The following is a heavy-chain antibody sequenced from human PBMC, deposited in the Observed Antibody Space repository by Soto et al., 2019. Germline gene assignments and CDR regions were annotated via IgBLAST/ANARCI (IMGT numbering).Heavy chain of an antibody. CDR2: ISGDSTSI. Sequence: EVQLLESGGDLVPPGGSLRLSCEASGFTFGNHSMNWVRHTPGKGPEWISFISGDSTSIQYADSVGGRFTISRDNAKNSLFLDMNILKDEDTAVYYCARGAHSGAWLIDFRGQGTLVTVSS. CDR3: ARGAHSGAWLIDF. CDR1: GFTFGNHS. V-gene: IGHV3-48*02. D-gene: IGHD6-19*01. J-gene: IGHJ4*02.